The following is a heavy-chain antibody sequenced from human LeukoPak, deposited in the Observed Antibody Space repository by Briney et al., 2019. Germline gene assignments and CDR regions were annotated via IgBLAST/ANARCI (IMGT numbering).Heavy chain of an antibody. J-gene: IGHJ5*02. V-gene: IGHV4-39*01. Sequence: SETLSLTCTVSGGSISSSSYYWGWIRQPPGKGLEWIGSIYYSGSTYYNPSLKSRVTISVYTSKNQFSLKLSSVTAADTAVYYCARRRVTMVRGVNWFDPWGQGTLVTVSS. CDR2: IYYSGST. CDR1: GGSISSSSYY. CDR3: ARRRVTMVRGVNWFDP. D-gene: IGHD3-10*01.